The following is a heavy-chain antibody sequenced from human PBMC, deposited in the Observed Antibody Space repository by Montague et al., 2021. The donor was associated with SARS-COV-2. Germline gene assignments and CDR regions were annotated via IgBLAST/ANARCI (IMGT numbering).Heavy chain of an antibody. Sequence: SETLSLTCAVYGGSFSGYYWSRIRQPPEKGLEWIGEINQSGRTNNNPSLKSRVIISVDTSRNHLSLKLTSVTAADTAVYYCARDSRTSGWGYWYHGLDVWGQGTTVIVSS. CDR2: INQSGRT. CDR3: ARDSRTSGWGYWYHGLDV. J-gene: IGHJ6*02. CDR1: GGSFSGYY. V-gene: IGHV4-34*01. D-gene: IGHD6-19*01.